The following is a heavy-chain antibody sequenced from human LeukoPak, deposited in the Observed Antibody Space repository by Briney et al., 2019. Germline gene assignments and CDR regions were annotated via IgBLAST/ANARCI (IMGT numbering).Heavy chain of an antibody. CDR1: GFTVSSNY. D-gene: IGHD5-12*01. Sequence: GGSLRLSRAASGFTVSSNYMSWVRQGPGKGLEWVSIIHSGGSTDYADSVKGRFTISRDNSKNTLYLQMNSLRVEDTAVYYCARVATGYYYSVDVWGQGTTVTVSS. CDR2: IHSGGST. J-gene: IGHJ6*02. CDR3: ARVATGYYYSVDV. V-gene: IGHV3-53*01.